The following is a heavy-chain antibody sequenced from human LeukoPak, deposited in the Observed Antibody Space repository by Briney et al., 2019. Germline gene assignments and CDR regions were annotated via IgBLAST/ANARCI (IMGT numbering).Heavy chain of an antibody. D-gene: IGHD4-17*01. Sequence: TGGSLRLSCAASGFTFSSYAMSWVRQAPGMGLEWVSSIGSSGDITYYADSVKGRFTIPRDNSKNTLYLQMNSLRAEDTAVYYCAKDVDNGDYVVYWGQGTLVTVSS. CDR3: AKDVDNGDYVVY. CDR1: GFTFSSYA. J-gene: IGHJ4*02. V-gene: IGHV3-23*01. CDR2: IGSSGDIT.